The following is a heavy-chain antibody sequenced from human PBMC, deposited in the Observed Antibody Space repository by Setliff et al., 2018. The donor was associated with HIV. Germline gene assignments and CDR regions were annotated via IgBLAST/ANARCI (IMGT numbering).Heavy chain of an antibody. D-gene: IGHD6-13*01. V-gene: IGHV3-11*04. CDR3: AREGIAAAGSYSYGFGQIDY. J-gene: IGHJ4*02. CDR1: GFTFSDYY. Sequence: SLRLSCAASGFTFSDYYMSWIRQAPGKGLEWVSYISSRGSTIYYADSVKGRFTVSRDNAKNSLYLQMNSLRAEDTAVYYCAREGIAAAGSYSYGFGQIDYWGQGTLVTVSS. CDR2: ISSRGSTI.